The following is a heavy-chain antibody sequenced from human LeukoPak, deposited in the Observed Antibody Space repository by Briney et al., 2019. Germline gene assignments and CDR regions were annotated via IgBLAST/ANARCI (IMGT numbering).Heavy chain of an antibody. CDR2: INPSGGST. D-gene: IGHD3-10*01. Sequence: ASVKVSCKASGYTFTSYYMHWVRQAPGQGLEWMGIINPSGGSTSYAQRFQGRVTMTRDTSTSTVYMELSGLRSEDTAVYYCATGWFGELLPYWGQGTLVTVSS. CDR1: GYTFTSYY. V-gene: IGHV1-46*01. CDR3: ATGWFGELLPY. J-gene: IGHJ4*02.